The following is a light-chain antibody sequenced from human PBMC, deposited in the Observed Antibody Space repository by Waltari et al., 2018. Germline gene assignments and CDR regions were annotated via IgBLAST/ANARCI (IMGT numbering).Light chain of an antibody. CDR2: AAS. V-gene: IGKV1D-12*01. J-gene: IGKJ4*01. Sequence: DIQMTQSPSSVCASVGDSVTITCRASQVSNSWLTWYQQKPGKAPKLLIYAASDLQSGVPSRFSGSGSGTDFTLTISSLQPEDFATYYCQQADSYPLTFGGGTKVEIK. CDR1: QVSNSW. CDR3: QQADSYPLT.